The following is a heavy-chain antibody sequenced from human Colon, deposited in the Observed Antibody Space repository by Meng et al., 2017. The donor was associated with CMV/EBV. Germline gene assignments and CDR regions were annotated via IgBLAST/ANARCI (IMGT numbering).Heavy chain of an antibody. J-gene: IGHJ4*02. Sequence: QVQLVGPGGGVVQPGGSLRLSCAASGFTFSDYGMHWLRQAPGKGLEWVAFVLYDGSRKYYGDSVKGRFSISRDNSKNTLYPQMNSLRADDTAVYYCVKDQCRGWGQGTLVTVPS. V-gene: IGHV3-30*02. D-gene: IGHD3-10*01. CDR2: VLYDGSRK. CDR1: GFTFSDYG. CDR3: VKDQCRG.